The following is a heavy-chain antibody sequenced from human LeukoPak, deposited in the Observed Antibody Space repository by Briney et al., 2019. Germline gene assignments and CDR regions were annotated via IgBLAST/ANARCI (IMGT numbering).Heavy chain of an antibody. CDR1: GFTFSTYW. CDR2: MNTDGSDT. Sequence: GGSLRLSCAASGFTFSTYWMHWVRQAPGEGLVWVSRMNTDGSDTSYADSVEGRFTISRDNARNTLYLQMNSLRAEDTAVYYCAREQQLAFFDYWGQGTLVTVSS. D-gene: IGHD6-13*01. CDR3: AREQQLAFFDY. V-gene: IGHV3-74*03. J-gene: IGHJ4*02.